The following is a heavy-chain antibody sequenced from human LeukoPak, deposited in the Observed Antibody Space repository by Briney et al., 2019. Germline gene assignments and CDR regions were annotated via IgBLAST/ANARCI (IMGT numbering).Heavy chain of an antibody. V-gene: IGHV3-21*01. CDR3: ARDSTRFDY. CDR2: ISSSSTYI. CDR1: GFTFSSYS. J-gene: IGHJ4*02. Sequence: GGSLRLSCVASGFTFSSYSMNWVRQAPGKGLEWVSSISSSSTYIYYTDSMKGRFTISRDDAKNSLYLQMNSLRAEDTAVYYCARDSTRFDYWGQGTLVTVSS.